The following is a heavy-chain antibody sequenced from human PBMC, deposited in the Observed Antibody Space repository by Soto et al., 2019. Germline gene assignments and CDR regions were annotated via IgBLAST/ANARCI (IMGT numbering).Heavy chain of an antibody. Sequence: SVKVSCKAPGGTFSSYAISWVGQSPGQGLEWMGGIIPIFGTANYAQKFQGRVTITRDTSASTAYMELSSLRSEDTAAYYCARVFQRGYNYPDSFDPWGQGTLVTVSS. D-gene: IGHD5-12*01. CDR2: IIPIFGTA. V-gene: IGHV1-69*05. CDR3: ARVFQRGYNYPDSFDP. J-gene: IGHJ5*02. CDR1: GGTFSSYA.